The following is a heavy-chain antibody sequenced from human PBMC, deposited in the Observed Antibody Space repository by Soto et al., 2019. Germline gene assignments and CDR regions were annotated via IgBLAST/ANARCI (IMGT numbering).Heavy chain of an antibody. Sequence: QVQLQESGPGLVKPSETLSLTCTVSGGSTSGGNYYWNWIRQHPGKGLEWIGNIYNSGSTYYNPSLRSRVIISVDTSKNQLSLRLSSVTAADTAVYYWARDRGFGMDVWGQGTTVTVSS. V-gene: IGHV4-31*03. CDR2: IYNSGST. CDR1: GGSTSGGNYY. CDR3: ARDRGFGMDV. J-gene: IGHJ6*02.